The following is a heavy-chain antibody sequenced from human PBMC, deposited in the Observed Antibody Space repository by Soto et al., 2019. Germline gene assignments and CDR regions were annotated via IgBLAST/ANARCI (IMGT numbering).Heavy chain of an antibody. CDR1: GFTFSSYG. Sequence: QVQLVESGGGVVQPGRSLRLSCAASGFTFSSYGVHWVRQAPGKGLEWVAVISYDGSNKYYADSVKGRFTISRDNSKNTLYLQMNSLRAEDTAVYYCAKDRHHYNWNYDWVWDYWGQGTLVTVSS. J-gene: IGHJ4*02. CDR2: ISYDGSNK. CDR3: AKDRHHYNWNYDWVWDY. D-gene: IGHD1-7*01. V-gene: IGHV3-30*18.